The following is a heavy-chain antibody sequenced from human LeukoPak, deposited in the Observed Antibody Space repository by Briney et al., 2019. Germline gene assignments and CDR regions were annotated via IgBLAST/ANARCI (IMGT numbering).Heavy chain of an antibody. D-gene: IGHD6-19*01. CDR1: GFTFSDYY. Sequence: GGSLRLSCAASGFTFSDYYMSWIRQAPGKGLEWVSYISSSGSTIYYADSVKGRFTISRDNAKNSLYLQMNSLRAEDTAVYYCARDTSVAVAGTSRPIDYWGQGTLVTVSS. V-gene: IGHV3-11*01. CDR2: ISSSGSTI. J-gene: IGHJ4*02. CDR3: ARDTSVAVAGTSRPIDY.